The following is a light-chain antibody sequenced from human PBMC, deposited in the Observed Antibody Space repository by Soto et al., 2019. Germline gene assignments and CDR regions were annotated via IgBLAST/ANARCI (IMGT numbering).Light chain of an antibody. Sequence: QSALTQPPSVSGSPGQSVTISCTGTSSDVGGYNFVSWYQQHPGKAPKVMIYDVSGRPSGVPDRFSGSKSGNTASLTISGLLAEDEAHYYCCSYAGNYFIFGGGTKLTVL. J-gene: IGLJ2*01. V-gene: IGLV2-11*01. CDR2: DVS. CDR1: SSDVGGYNF. CDR3: CSYAGNYFI.